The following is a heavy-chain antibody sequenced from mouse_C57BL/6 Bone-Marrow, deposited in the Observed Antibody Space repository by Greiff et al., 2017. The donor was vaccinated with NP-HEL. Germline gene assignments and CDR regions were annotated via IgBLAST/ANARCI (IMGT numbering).Heavy chain of an antibody. CDR2: INPNNGGT. CDR1: GYTFTDYY. V-gene: IGHV1-26*01. D-gene: IGHD2-4*01. Sequence: VQLQQSGPELVEPGASVKISCKASGYTFTDYYMNWVKQSHGKSLEWIGDINPNNGGTSYNQKFKGKATLTVDKSSSTAYMELRSLTSEDSAVYYCAREDYDGGHYYAMDYWGQGTSVTVSS. CDR3: AREDYDGGHYYAMDY. J-gene: IGHJ4*01.